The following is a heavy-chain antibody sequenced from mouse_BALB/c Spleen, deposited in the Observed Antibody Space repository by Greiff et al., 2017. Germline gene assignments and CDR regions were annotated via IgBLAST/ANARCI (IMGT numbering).Heavy chain of an antibody. CDR1: GYAFTNYL. J-gene: IGHJ3*01. CDR2: INPGSGGT. CDR3: ARSGYYGGFAY. D-gene: IGHD1-1*01. Sequence: VMLVESGAELVRPGTSVKVSCKASGYAFTNYLIEWVKQRPGQGLEWIGVINPGSGGTNYNEKFKGKATLTADKSSSTAYMQLSSLTSDDSAVYFCARSGYYGGFAYWGQGTLVTVSA. V-gene: IGHV1-54*03.